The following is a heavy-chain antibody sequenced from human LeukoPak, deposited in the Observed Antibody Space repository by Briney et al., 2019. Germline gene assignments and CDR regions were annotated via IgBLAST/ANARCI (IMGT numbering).Heavy chain of an antibody. D-gene: IGHD3-22*01. J-gene: IGHJ2*01. CDR3: ARTYYYDSSGYYYHPYWYFDL. CDR2: IYYSGIT. CDR1: GGSISRSDYY. Sequence: SETLSLTCSVSGGSISRSDYYWSWIRQPPGKGLEWIGYIYYSGITYYNPSLKSRVTISVDRSKNQLSLKLSSVTAADTAVYYCARTYYYDSSGYYYHPYWYFDLWGRGTLVTVSS. V-gene: IGHV4-30-4*01.